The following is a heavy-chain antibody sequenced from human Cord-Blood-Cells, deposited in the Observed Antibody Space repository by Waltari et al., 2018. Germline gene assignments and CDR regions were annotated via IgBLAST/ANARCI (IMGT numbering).Heavy chain of an antibody. Sequence: EVQLVESGGGLVQPGRSLRLSCAASGFTFDDYAMHWVRQAPGKGLEWVSGISWNSGSIGDADSVKGRITISRDNAKNSLYLQMNSLRAEDTALYYCAKDGKWNYGRGDAFDIWGQGTMVTVSS. CDR1: GFTFDDYA. CDR2: ISWNSGSI. CDR3: AKDGKWNYGRGDAFDI. V-gene: IGHV3-9*01. D-gene: IGHD1-7*01. J-gene: IGHJ3*02.